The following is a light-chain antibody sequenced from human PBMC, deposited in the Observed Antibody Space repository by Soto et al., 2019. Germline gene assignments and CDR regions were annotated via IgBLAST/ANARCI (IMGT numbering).Light chain of an antibody. CDR1: SSDVGSYNL. CDR2: EGS. V-gene: IGLV2-23*01. CDR3: CSXXXXSXWV. J-gene: IGLJ3*02. Sequence: QSALTQPASVSGSPGQSITISCTGTSSDVGSYNLVSWYQQHPGKAPKLMIYEGSKRPSGVSNRFSGSKSGNTASLTISGLQAEDEADYYCCSXXXXSXWVFGGGTKLTXL.